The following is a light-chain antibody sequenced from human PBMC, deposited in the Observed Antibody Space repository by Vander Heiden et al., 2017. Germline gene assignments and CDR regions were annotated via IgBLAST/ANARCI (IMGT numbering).Light chain of an antibody. V-gene: IGKV3-20*01. Sequence: EIAFTQFPGRLPLSPGETATLSCRTSQDVSSTYLAWYQQKPGQPPRLLIYGASSRATGIPDRFSGSGSGTDFTLTITTLEPEDFAVYYCHQYGTSPRTFGQGTKVEIK. CDR1: QDVSSTY. CDR3: HQYGTSPRT. CDR2: GAS. J-gene: IGKJ1*01.